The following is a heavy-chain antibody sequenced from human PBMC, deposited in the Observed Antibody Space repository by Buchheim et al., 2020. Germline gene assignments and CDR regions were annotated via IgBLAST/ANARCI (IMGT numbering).Heavy chain of an antibody. Sequence: QVQLVESGGGVVQPGRSLRLSCAASGFTFSSYGMHWVRQAPGKGLEWVAVISYDGSNTYYADSVKGRFTISRDNSKNTLYLQMNSLRAEDTAVYYCASEGNWNYYYYYYYGMDVWGQGTT. CDR1: GFTFSSYG. CDR2: ISYDGSNT. CDR3: ASEGNWNYYYYYYYGMDV. D-gene: IGHD1-7*01. V-gene: IGHV3-30*03. J-gene: IGHJ6*02.